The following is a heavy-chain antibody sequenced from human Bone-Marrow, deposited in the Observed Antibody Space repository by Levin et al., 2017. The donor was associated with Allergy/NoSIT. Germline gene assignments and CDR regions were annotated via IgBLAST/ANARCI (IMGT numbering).Heavy chain of an antibody. CDR1: GFTFDDYA. D-gene: IGHD1-26*01. J-gene: IGHJ4*02. CDR3: AKDAGHIVGASHFDY. Sequence: QPGGSLRLSCAASGFTFDDYAMHWVRQAPGKGLEWVSGISWNSGSIGYADSVKGRFTISRDNAKNSLYLQMNSLRAEDTALYYCAKDAGHIVGASHFDYWGQGTLVTVSS. CDR2: ISWNSGSI. V-gene: IGHV3-9*01.